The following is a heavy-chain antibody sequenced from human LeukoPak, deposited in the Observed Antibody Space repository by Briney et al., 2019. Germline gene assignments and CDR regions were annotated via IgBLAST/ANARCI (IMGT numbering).Heavy chain of an antibody. Sequence: ASVKVSFKASGYTFTGYYMHWVRQAPGQGLEWMGWINPNSGGTNYAQKFQGRVTMTRDTSISTAYMELSRLRSDDTAVYYCARAGWYSSSSWFDPWGQGTLVTVSS. CDR2: INPNSGGT. V-gene: IGHV1-2*02. J-gene: IGHJ5*02. CDR1: GYTFTGYY. D-gene: IGHD6-6*01. CDR3: ARAGWYSSSSWFDP.